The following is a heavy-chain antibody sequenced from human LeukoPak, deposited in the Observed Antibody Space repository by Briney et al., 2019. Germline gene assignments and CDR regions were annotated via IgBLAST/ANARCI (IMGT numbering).Heavy chain of an antibody. D-gene: IGHD6-19*01. CDR2: IYYSSST. Sequence: SETLSLTCTVSGGTISSYYWSWIRHRPGKGLEWIVYIYYSSSTNYNPSLKSLVTISVDTTKNEFTLKLSSVTAADTVVYYWARGTSGRYYYWGQGTLVTVSS. CDR3: ARGTSGRYYY. J-gene: IGHJ4*02. CDR1: GGTISSYY. V-gene: IGHV4-59*01.